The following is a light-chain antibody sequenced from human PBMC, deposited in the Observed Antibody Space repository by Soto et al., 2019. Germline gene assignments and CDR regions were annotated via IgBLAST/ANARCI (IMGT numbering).Light chain of an antibody. CDR1: QNININ. V-gene: IGKV3D-15*01. Sequence: EIVMTQSPLTLSVSPGERATLSCRASQNININLACYQQRPGQAPRVLIYGASSRASGIPDRFSGSGSGTDCTIPVYRLEPDYVAFYYCLQYKDWLSLTCGGGTRVEIK. J-gene: IGKJ4*02. CDR2: GAS. CDR3: LQYKDWLSLT.